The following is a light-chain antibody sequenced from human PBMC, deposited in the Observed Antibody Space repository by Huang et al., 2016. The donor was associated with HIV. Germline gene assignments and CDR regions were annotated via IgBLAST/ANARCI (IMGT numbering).Light chain of an antibody. CDR3: QQYDRWPLT. CDR1: ESVSRN. CDR2: GAS. V-gene: IGKV3-15*01. J-gene: IGKJ4*01. Sequence: EVVMTQSPATLSVSPGERSTLSCRASESVSRNLAWYHQKPGQAPRLIIYGASTRATDIPARFSCSGSGTEFTLTITSLQSEDFGIYYCQQYDRWPLTFGGGTKVEI.